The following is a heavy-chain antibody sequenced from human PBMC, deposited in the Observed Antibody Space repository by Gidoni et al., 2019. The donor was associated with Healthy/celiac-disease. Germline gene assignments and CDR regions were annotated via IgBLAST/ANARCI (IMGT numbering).Heavy chain of an antibody. J-gene: IGHJ6*02. D-gene: IGHD6-25*01. CDR1: GYTFTSYY. Sequence: QVQLVQSGAEVKKPGASVKVSCKASGYTFTSYYMHWVRQAPGQGLEWMGIINPSGGSTSYAQKFQGRVTMTRDTSTSTVYMELSSLRSEDTAVYYCAREGGLAPQNIHYGMDVWGQGTTVTVSS. V-gene: IGHV1-46*03. CDR2: INPSGGST. CDR3: AREGGLAPQNIHYGMDV.